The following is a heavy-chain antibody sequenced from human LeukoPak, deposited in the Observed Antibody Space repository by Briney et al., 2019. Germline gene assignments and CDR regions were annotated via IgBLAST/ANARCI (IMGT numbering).Heavy chain of an antibody. CDR1: GGSISSSSYY. D-gene: IGHD4-17*01. V-gene: IGHV4-39*01. CDR2: IYHSGST. J-gene: IGHJ4*02. Sequence: SETLSLTCTVSGGSISSSSYYWGWIRQPPGKGLEWIGSIYHSGSTYYNPSLKGRVTISVDTSKNQFSLKLSSVTAADTAVYYCARHQIDTVTVDYWGQGTLVTVSS. CDR3: ARHQIDTVTVDY.